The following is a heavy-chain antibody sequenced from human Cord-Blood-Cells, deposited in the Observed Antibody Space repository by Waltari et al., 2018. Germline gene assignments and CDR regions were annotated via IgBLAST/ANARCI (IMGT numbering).Heavy chain of an antibody. CDR3: ARGGYSGYDPPYYFDY. V-gene: IGHV3-48*03. CDR2: ISSSGSTI. J-gene: IGHJ4*02. Sequence: EVQLVESGGGLVQPGGSLRLSCAASGFTFSSYEMNWVRQAPGKGLEWVSYISSSGSTIYYADSVKGRFTISRDNAKNSLYLQMNSLRAEDTAVYYCARGGYSGYDPPYYFDYWGQGILVTVSS. D-gene: IGHD5-12*01. CDR1: GFTFSSYE.